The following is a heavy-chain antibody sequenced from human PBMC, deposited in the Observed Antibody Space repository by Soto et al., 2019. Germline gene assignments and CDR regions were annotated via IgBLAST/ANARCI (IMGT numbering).Heavy chain of an antibody. CDR2: IYYSGST. V-gene: IGHV4-31*03. J-gene: IGHJ6*02. Sequence: SETLSLTCTVSGGSISSGGYYWSWIRQHPGKGLEWIGYIYYSGSTYYNPSLKSRVTISIDTSKNQFSLKLSSVTAADTAVYYCARDLSGYGMDVWGQGTTVTVSS. CDR1: GGSISSGGYY. D-gene: IGHD3-16*02. CDR3: ARDLSGYGMDV.